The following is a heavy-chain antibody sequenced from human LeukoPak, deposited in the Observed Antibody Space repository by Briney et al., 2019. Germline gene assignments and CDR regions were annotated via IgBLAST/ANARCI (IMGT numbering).Heavy chain of an antibody. V-gene: IGHV3-23*01. Sequence: GGSLRLSCAASGLTFSSYGMSWVRQAPGKGLEWVSTITGTCGTTYYADSVKGRFTISRDNSMDTLYLQMNSLRAEDTAVYYCAKRGYYYDSSAYYYFDYWGQGTLVTVSS. CDR2: ITGTCGTT. D-gene: IGHD3-22*01. J-gene: IGHJ4*02. CDR3: AKRGYYYDSSAYYYFDY. CDR1: GLTFSSYG.